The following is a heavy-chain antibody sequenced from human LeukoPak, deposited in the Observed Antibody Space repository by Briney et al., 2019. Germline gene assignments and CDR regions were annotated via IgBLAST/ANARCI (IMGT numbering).Heavy chain of an antibody. J-gene: IGHJ6*03. D-gene: IGHD6-19*01. CDR3: AREEGKGWLLGVGYYYYMDV. Sequence: SQTLSLTCAISGDSVSSNSAAWNWIRQSPSRGLEWLGRTYYRSKWYNDYAVSVKSRVTINPDTSKNQFSLQLNSVTAEDTAVYYCAREEGKGWLLGVGYYYYMDVWGKGTTVTVSS. V-gene: IGHV6-1*01. CDR1: GDSVSSNSAA. CDR2: TYYRSKWYN.